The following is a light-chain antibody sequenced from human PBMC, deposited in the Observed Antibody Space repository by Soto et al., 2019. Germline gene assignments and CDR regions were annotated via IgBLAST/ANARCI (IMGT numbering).Light chain of an antibody. CDR2: AAS. CDR1: QNLGYG. V-gene: IGKV1-12*01. J-gene: IGKJ4*01. CDR3: QQADSFPLS. Sequence: DIQMTQSPSTLSASVGDRVSITCRASQNLGYGLAWYQQKPGKAPKLLIYAASSLQSGVPSRFSGSGYGTDFTLTISSLQPEDFATYYCQQADSFPLSFGGGTKVEI.